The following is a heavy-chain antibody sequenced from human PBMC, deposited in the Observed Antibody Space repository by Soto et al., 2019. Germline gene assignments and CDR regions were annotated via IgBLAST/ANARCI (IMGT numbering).Heavy chain of an antibody. CDR3: ARGRIVVVTATRDWFDP. CDR1: GYTFTGYY. Sequence: QVQLVQSGAEVKKPGASVKVSCKASGYTFTGYYMHWVRQAPGQGLEWIGWINPNSGGTNYAQKFQGWVTMTRDTSISTAYMELSRLRSDDIAVYYCARGRIVVVTATRDWFDPWGQGTLVTVSS. V-gene: IGHV1-2*04. CDR2: INPNSGGT. D-gene: IGHD2-21*02. J-gene: IGHJ5*02.